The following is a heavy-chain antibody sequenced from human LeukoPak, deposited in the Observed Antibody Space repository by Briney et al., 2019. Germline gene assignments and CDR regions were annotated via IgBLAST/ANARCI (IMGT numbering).Heavy chain of an antibody. J-gene: IGHJ5*02. CDR3: AGGDYFGSGSARRHWFDP. CDR1: GFTFSSYC. Sequence: GGSLRLSCAASGFTFSSYCMHWVRQAPGKGLEWVAFIVQDGNEKYYVDSVKGRLTISRDNAQNSLYLEMNSLRAEDTAVYYCAGGDYFGSGSARRHWFDPWGQGTLVTVSS. CDR2: IVQDGNEK. V-gene: IGHV3-7*04. D-gene: IGHD3-10*01.